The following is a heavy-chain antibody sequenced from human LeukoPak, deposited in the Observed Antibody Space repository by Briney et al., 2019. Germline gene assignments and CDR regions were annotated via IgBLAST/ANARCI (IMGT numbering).Heavy chain of an antibody. CDR1: GFTFSSYA. CDR2: IWYDGSNK. D-gene: IGHD1-26*01. V-gene: IGHV3-33*08. CDR3: ARAGVGAIYYFDY. J-gene: IGHJ4*02. Sequence: GGSLRLSCAASGFTFSSYAMSWVRQAPGKGLEWVALIWYDGSNKCYADSVKGRFTMSRDNSKNTLYLQMNSLRAEDTAMYYCARAGVGAIYYFDYWGQGTLVTVSS.